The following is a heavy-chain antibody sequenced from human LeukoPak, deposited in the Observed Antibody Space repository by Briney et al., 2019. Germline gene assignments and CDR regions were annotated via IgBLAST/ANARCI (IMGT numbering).Heavy chain of an antibody. D-gene: IGHD5-12*01. V-gene: IGHV3-66*01. CDR1: GFTVSSNY. Sequence: GGSLRLSCAASGFTVSSNYMSWVRQAPGKGLEWVSVIYSGGTTYYADSVKGRFTISRDHSKNTLYVQMNSLRIEDTAVYYCARGNTGYDPVFDYWGQGTLVTVSS. CDR3: ARGNTGYDPVFDY. J-gene: IGHJ4*02. CDR2: IYSGGTT.